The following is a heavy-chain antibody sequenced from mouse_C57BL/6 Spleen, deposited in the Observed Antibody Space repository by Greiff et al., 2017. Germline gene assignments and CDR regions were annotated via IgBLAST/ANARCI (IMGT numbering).Heavy chain of an antibody. D-gene: IGHD2-3*01. Sequence: EVQRVESGGDLVKPGGSLKLSCAASGFTFSSYGMSWVRQTPDKRLEWVATISSGGSYTYYPDSVKGRFTISRDNAKNTLYLQMSSLKSEDTAMYYCARHNDPYAMDYWGQGTSVTVSS. V-gene: IGHV5-6*01. J-gene: IGHJ4*01. CDR2: ISSGGSYT. CDR3: ARHNDPYAMDY. CDR1: GFTFSSYG.